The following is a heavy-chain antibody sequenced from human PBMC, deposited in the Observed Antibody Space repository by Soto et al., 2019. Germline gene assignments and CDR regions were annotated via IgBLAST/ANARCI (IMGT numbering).Heavy chain of an antibody. D-gene: IGHD6-13*01. CDR2: IYHSRST. Sequence: PSETLSLTCAVSGYSISSGYYWGWIRQPPGKGLEWIGSIYHSRSTYYNPSLKSRVTISVDTSKNQFSLKLSSVTAADTAVYYCARDRRISRAPYNWFDPWGQGTLVTVSS. V-gene: IGHV4-38-2*02. CDR1: GYSISSGYY. CDR3: ARDRRISRAPYNWFDP. J-gene: IGHJ5*02.